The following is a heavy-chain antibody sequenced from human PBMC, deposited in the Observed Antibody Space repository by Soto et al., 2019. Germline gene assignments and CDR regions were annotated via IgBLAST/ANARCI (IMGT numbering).Heavy chain of an antibody. V-gene: IGHV3-30*18. CDR3: AKAVIGVNYYDSSGYTFDY. J-gene: IGHJ4*02. CDR1: GFTFSSYG. D-gene: IGHD3-22*01. Sequence: QVQLVESGGGVVQPGRSLRLSCAASGFTFSSYGMHWVRQAPGKGLEWVAVISYDGSNKYYADSVKGRFTISRDNSKNTLYLQMNSLRAEDTAVYYCAKAVIGVNYYDSSGYTFDYWGQGTLVTVSS. CDR2: ISYDGSNK.